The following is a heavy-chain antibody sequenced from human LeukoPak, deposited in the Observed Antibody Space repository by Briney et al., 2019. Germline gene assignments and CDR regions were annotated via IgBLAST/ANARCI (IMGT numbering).Heavy chain of an antibody. CDR1: GFTFSSYA. D-gene: IGHD3-22*01. CDR2: ISPSGDRT. J-gene: IGHJ4*02. Sequence: PGGSLRLSCAASGFTFSSYAMSWVRQAPEKGLEWVSFISPSGDRTSNADSVEGRFTISRDNTRNTLYLQMNSLRDEDTGVYYXAIXHGYXDGSGFWVQWGQGTLVTVSS. CDR3: AIXHGYXDGSGFWVQ. V-gene: IGHV3-23*01.